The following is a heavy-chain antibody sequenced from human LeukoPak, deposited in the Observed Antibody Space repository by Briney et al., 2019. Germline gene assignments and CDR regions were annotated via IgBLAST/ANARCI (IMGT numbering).Heavy chain of an antibody. CDR1: GFTFSSYA. CDR3: AKLIIAPEGYEYFPH. Sequence: PGGSLRLSCAASGFTFSSYAMSWVRQAPEKGLEWVATISGSGSSTFYADSVKGRFTISRDNSENTLFLQMSSLRAEDTAVYYCAKLIIAPEGYEYFPHWGQGTLVTVSS. V-gene: IGHV3-23*01. J-gene: IGHJ1*01. D-gene: IGHD6-13*01. CDR2: ISGSGSST.